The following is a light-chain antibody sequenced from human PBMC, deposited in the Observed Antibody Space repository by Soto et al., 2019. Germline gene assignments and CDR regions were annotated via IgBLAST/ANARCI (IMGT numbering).Light chain of an antibody. V-gene: IGKV1-9*01. CDR1: QGISSY. CDR2: SAS. J-gene: IGKJ4*01. CDR3: QQLNSYPLT. Sequence: DIQLTQSPSFLSASVGDRVTITCRASQGISSYLAWYQQKPGKAPKLLIYSASTLQGGVPSRFSGSGSGTEVTLTISSLQPEDFATYYCQQLNSYPLTFGGGTKVEIK.